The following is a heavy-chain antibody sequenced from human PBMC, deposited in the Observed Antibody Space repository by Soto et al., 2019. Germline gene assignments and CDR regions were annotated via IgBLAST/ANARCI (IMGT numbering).Heavy chain of an antibody. CDR2: IRSKANSYAT. V-gene: IGHV3-73*01. CDR3: TRPTYSSSSERVYYYYGMDV. J-gene: IGHJ6*02. CDR1: GFTFSGSA. Sequence: GGSLRLSCAASGFTFSGSAMHWVRQASGKGLEWVGRIRSKANSYATAYAASVKCRFTISRDDSKNTAYLQMNSLKTEDTAVYYCTRPTYSSSSERVYYYYGMDVWGQGTTVTVSS. D-gene: IGHD6-6*01.